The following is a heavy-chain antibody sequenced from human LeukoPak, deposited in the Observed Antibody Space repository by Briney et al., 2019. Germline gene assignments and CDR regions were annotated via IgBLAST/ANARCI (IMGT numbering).Heavy chain of an antibody. Sequence: GGSLRLSCAASGFTFSSYAMHWVRQAPGKGLEWVAVTSYDGSNKYYADSVKGRFTISRDNSKNTLYPQMNSLRAEDTAVYYCARGTDYDFWSGAIDYWGQGTLVTVSS. CDR2: TSYDGSNK. D-gene: IGHD3-3*01. CDR1: GFTFSSYA. CDR3: ARGTDYDFWSGAIDY. V-gene: IGHV3-30*04. J-gene: IGHJ4*02.